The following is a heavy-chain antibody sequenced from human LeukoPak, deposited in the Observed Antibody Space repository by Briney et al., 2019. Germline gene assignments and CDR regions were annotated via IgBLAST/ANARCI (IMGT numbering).Heavy chain of an antibody. CDR2: ISRSGSTK. Sequence: GGSLRLSCAASGFTFSDYNMRWIRQAPGKGLEWVSSISRSGSTKYYADSVKGRFTISRDNAKNSLFLQMNSLRAEDTAVYYCARDTVAGTDYWGQGTLVTVSS. D-gene: IGHD6-19*01. J-gene: IGHJ4*02. CDR1: GFTFSDYN. CDR3: ARDTVAGTDY. V-gene: IGHV3-11*04.